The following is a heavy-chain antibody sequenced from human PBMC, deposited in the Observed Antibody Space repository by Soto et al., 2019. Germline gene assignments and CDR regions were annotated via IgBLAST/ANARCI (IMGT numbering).Heavy chain of an antibody. J-gene: IGHJ4*02. Sequence: QVQLQESGPGLVKPSGTLSLTCAVSGASISSSNWWSWVRQPPGKGLGWIGEIYHSGSTNYNPSRKSRVTISVDKYKNQFSLKLTAVTAADTAVYYCARGGIYDIWTGYGDWGQGTLVIVSS. V-gene: IGHV4-4*02. CDR3: ARGGIYDIWTGYGD. CDR1: GASISSSNW. CDR2: IYHSGST. D-gene: IGHD3-9*01.